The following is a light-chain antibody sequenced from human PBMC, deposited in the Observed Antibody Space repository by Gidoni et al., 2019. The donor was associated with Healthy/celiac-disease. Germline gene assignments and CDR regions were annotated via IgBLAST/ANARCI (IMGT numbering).Light chain of an antibody. CDR1: SSDVGGYNY. J-gene: IGLJ1*01. CDR3: SSYTSSSTPLYV. CDR2: EVS. Sequence: QSALTPPASVSGSPGQSLTISCTGTSSDVGGYNYVSWYQQHPGKAPKLMIYEVSNRPSGVSNRFSGSKSGNTASLTSSGLQAEDEADYYCSSYTSSSTPLYVFGTGTKVTVL. V-gene: IGLV2-14*01.